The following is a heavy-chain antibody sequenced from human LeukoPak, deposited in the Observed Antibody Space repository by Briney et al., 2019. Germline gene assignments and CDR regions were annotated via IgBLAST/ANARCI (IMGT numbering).Heavy chain of an antibody. CDR3: ARERGYSYGYSDY. CDR1: GFTFSGYG. D-gene: IGHD5-18*01. Sequence: GGSLRLSCAASGFTFSGYGMNWVRQAPGKGLEWVSSISSTSSSTYYADSVKGRFTISRDNARNSLYLQMNSLKAEETAVYSCARERGYSYGYSDYWGQGTLVTVSS. J-gene: IGHJ4*02. V-gene: IGHV3-21*01. CDR2: ISSTSSST.